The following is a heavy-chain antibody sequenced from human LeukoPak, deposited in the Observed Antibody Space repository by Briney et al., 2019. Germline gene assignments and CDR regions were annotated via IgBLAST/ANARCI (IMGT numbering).Heavy chain of an antibody. D-gene: IGHD6-13*01. Sequence: SETLSLTCAVYGESFSGYYWSWIRQPPGKGLEWIGEINHSGSTNYNQSLKSRVSISIDSSKNQFSLKVSSVTAADTAVYYCARGSDTAAGLYWGQGTLVTVSS. CDR2: INHSGST. CDR1: GESFSGYY. J-gene: IGHJ4*02. CDR3: ARGSDTAAGLY. V-gene: IGHV4-34*01.